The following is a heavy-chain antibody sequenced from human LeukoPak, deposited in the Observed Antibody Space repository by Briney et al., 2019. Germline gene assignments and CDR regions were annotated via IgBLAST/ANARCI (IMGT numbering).Heavy chain of an antibody. J-gene: IGHJ4*02. CDR1: GFTFSSYG. D-gene: IGHD3-10*02. CDR2: IRYDGSNK. V-gene: IGHV3-30*02. Sequence: SGGSLRLSCAASGFTFSSYGMHWVRQAPGKGLEWVAFIRYDGSNKYYADSVKGRFTISRDNSKNTLYLQMNSLRAEDTAVYYCAKDKKDVGGYYFDYWGQGTLVTVSS. CDR3: AKDKKDVGGYYFDY.